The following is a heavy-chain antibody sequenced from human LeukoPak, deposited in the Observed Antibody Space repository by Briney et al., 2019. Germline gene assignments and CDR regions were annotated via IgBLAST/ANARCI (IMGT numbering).Heavy chain of an antibody. V-gene: IGHV3-11*04. CDR3: TRYNNDHFDY. CDR2: VSNGGSSSI. J-gene: IGHJ4*02. Sequence: GGSLRLSCAASGFTLSDYYMTWIRQAPGKGLEWVSYVSNGGSSSILYADSVKGRFTVFRDYAKNTMSVQMDDLRAEDTAVYYCTRYNNDHFDYWGQGTLVTVSS. CDR1: GFTLSDYY. D-gene: IGHD1-14*01.